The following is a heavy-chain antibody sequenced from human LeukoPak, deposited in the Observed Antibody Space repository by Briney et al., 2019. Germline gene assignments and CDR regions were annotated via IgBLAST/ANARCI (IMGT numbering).Heavy chain of an antibody. CDR3: AKEHSSSWYGREYFDY. CDR1: GFTFSSYG. D-gene: IGHD6-13*01. V-gene: IGHV3-30*02. Sequence: GGSLRLSCAASGFTFSSYGMHWVRQAPGKGLEWVAFIRYDGSNKYYADSVKGRFTISRDNSQNTLYLQMNSLRAEDTAVYYCAKEHSSSWYGREYFDYWGQGTLVTVSS. CDR2: IRYDGSNK. J-gene: IGHJ4*02.